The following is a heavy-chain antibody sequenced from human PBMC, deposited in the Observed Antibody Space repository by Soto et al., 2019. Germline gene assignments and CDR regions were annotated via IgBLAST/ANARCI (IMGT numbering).Heavy chain of an antibody. CDR3: ARRWGSAFDI. D-gene: IGHD3-16*01. Sequence: QVQLQESGPGLVKPSETLSLTCTVSGGSISSYYWSWIRQPPGKGLEWIGYIYYSGSTNYNPSLKGRVPISVDTSKNQFSLKLSSVTAADTVVYYCARRWGSAFDIWGQGTMVTVSS. CDR2: IYYSGST. J-gene: IGHJ3*02. V-gene: IGHV4-59*08. CDR1: GGSISSYY.